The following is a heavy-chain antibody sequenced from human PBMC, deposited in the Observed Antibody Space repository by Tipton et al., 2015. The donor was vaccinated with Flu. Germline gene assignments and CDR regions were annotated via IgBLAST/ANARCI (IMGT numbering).Heavy chain of an antibody. Sequence: GASISSAAYYWSWIRPPAGKGLEWIGRIYTSGSTNYNPSPKSRVSISLDTSKKQFSLKLTSVTAADAAVYYCTRGPTVVTPVYAFDIWGQGTMVTVSS. D-gene: IGHD4-23*01. V-gene: IGHV4-61*02. CDR2: IYTSGST. J-gene: IGHJ3*02. CDR3: TRGPTVVTPVYAFDI. CDR1: GASISSAAYY.